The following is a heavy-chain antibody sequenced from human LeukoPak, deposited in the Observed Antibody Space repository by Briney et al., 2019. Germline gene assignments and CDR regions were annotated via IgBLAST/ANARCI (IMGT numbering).Heavy chain of an antibody. J-gene: IGHJ5*02. D-gene: IGHD3-10*01. CDR2: IYYCGST. Sequence: PSQTLSLTCTVSGGSISSGGYYWSWIRQHPGKGLEWIGYIYYCGSTYYNPSLKSRVTISVDTSKNQFSLKLSSVTAADTAVYYCARVVGTMVRGVGNWFDPWGQGTLVTVSS. V-gene: IGHV4-31*03. CDR3: ARVVGTMVRGVGNWFDP. CDR1: GGSISSGGYY.